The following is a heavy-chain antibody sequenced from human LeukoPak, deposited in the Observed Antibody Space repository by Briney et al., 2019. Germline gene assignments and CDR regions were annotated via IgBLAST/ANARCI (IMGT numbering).Heavy chain of an antibody. CDR3: VRHHDF. V-gene: IGHV4-59*08. Sequence: SEALSLTCTVSGASIRSFYWCWIRQPPGKRLEWIGSVYYSGSTYYNPSLKSRLAMSVDTSKNQLSLRLSSVTAADTAVYYCVRHHDFWGQGTLVTVSS. CDR2: VYYSGST. CDR1: GASIRSFY. J-gene: IGHJ4*02.